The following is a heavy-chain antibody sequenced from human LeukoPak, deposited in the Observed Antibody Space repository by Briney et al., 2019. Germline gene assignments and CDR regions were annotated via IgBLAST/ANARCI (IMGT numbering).Heavy chain of an antibody. Sequence: PSQTLSLTCNVSGGPISSGYYYWSWIRQPAGKGLEWIGHIYTTGSTSYIPSLRSRVTLSIDTAKNQFSLKLSSVTAADTAVYYCARTRSRLGYFDYWGQGTLVTVSS. CDR1: GGPISSGYYY. CDR2: IYTTGST. D-gene: IGHD6-6*01. V-gene: IGHV4-61*09. J-gene: IGHJ4*02. CDR3: ARTRSRLGYFDY.